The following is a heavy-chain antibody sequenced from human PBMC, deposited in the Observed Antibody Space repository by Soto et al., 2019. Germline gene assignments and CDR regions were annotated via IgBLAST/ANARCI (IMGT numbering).Heavy chain of an antibody. V-gene: IGHV3-23*01. CDR1: GFTFTDYA. Sequence: EVQLLESGGGLVQPGGSLRLTCAASGFTFTDYAMSWVRQAPGKGLEWVSVISSTGGSTYYADSVKGRFTISRDDSTNTVSLLMNSLRAEDTAVYYGAKQRVGSSCYRDFDSWGQGTLVTVSS. J-gene: IGHJ4*02. CDR3: AKQRVGSSCYRDFDS. D-gene: IGHD3-16*02. CDR2: ISSTGGST.